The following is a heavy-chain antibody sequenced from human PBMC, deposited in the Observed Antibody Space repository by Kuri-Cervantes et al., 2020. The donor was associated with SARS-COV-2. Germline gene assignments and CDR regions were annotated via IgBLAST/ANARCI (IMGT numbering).Heavy chain of an antibody. CDR3: ARDGMRSSKYYYYYYYMDV. V-gene: IGHV3-30*04. Sequence: GGSLRLSCAASGFTFSSYAMHWVRQAPGKGLEWVAVISYDGSNKYYADSVKGRFTISRDSSENTLYLQMNSLRAEDTAVYYCARDGMRSSKYYYYYYYMDVWGKGTTVTVSS. CDR2: ISYDGSNK. CDR1: GFTFSSYA. D-gene: IGHD1-1*01. J-gene: IGHJ6*03.